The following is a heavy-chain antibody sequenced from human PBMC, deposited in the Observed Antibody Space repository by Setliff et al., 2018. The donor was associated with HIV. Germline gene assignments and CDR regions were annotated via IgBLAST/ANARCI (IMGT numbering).Heavy chain of an antibody. Sequence: ASVKVSCKASGYTFTSYGISWVRRAPGQGIEWMGWISAYNGNTNYAQNLQGRVTMTIDTSTSTAYMELRSLRSDDTAVYYCARERWSRYCSSSSCYRDLDYCGQGTLVTVSS. CDR3: ARERWSRYCSSSSCYRDLDY. J-gene: IGHJ4*02. CDR2: ISAYNGNT. CDR1: GYTFTSYG. V-gene: IGHV1-18*01. D-gene: IGHD2-2*01.